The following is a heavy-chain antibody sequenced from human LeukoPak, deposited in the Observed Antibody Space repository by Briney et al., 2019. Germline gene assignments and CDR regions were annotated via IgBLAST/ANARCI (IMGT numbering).Heavy chain of an antibody. D-gene: IGHD6-13*01. CDR1: GGSFSGYY. V-gene: IGHV4-34*01. CDR2: INHSGST. Sequence: PSETLSLTCAVYGGSFSGYYWSWIRQPPGKGLEWIGEINHSGSTNYNPSLKSRVTISVDTSKNQFSLKLSSVTAADTAVYYCAREVVGGAAAVLPWGQGTLVTVSS. J-gene: IGHJ5*02. CDR3: AREVVGGAAAVLP.